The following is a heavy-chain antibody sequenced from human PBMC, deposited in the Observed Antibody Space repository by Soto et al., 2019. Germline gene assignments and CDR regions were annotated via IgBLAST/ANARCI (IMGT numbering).Heavy chain of an antibody. CDR1: GFTFSNYG. V-gene: IGHV3-30*18. D-gene: IGHD1-26*01. CDR3: ANDLGSGSYLFDALDI. J-gene: IGHJ3*02. Sequence: QVQLVESGGGVVQPGRSLRLSCAASGFTFSNYGMHWVRQAPGKGLEWVAVISYDGSNKYYADSVKGRFTISRDNSKNMLNLQMNRLRAEDTAVYYCANDLGSGSYLFDALDIWGQGTMVTVCS. CDR2: ISYDGSNK.